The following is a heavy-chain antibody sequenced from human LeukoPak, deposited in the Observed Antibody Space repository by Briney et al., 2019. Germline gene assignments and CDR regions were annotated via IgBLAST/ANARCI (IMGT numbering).Heavy chain of an antibody. CDR1: GFTFSGYG. Sequence: SGGSLRLSCAASGFTFSGYGMHWVRQAPGKGLEWVALISHDGSDKYYTDSAKGRFTISRDNSKNTLYLEMNSLRVEDTAVYYCAKDRKWSYYGFDHWGQGTLVTVSS. CDR2: ISHDGSDK. V-gene: IGHV3-30*18. J-gene: IGHJ4*02. CDR3: AKDRKWSYYGFDH. D-gene: IGHD3-10*01.